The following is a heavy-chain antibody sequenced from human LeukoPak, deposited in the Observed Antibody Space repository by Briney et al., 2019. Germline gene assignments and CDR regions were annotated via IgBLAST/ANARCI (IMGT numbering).Heavy chain of an antibody. CDR3: ARVRPGGYSSSWYLDY. V-gene: IGHV3-74*01. J-gene: IGHJ4*02. CDR2: INSDGSST. Sequence: GGSLSLFCAASGFTFSSYWMHWVRQAPGKGLVGVSRINSDGSSTSYADSVKGRFTISRDNAKNTLYLQMNSLRAEDTAVYYCARVRPGGYSSSWYLDYWGQGTLVTVSS. CDR1: GFTFSSYW. D-gene: IGHD6-13*01.